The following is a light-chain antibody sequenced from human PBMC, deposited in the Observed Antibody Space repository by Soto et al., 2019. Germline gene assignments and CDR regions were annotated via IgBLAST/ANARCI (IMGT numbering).Light chain of an antibody. CDR3: QQYGSSPRVT. J-gene: IGKJ1*01. V-gene: IGKV3-20*01. CDR2: GAS. CDR1: QSVSSSY. Sequence: ELVLTQSPGTLSLSTGARDTLSCSASQSVSSSYLAWYQQKPGQAPRLLIYGASSRATGIPDRFSGSGSGTDFTLTISRLEPEGLAVYDGQQYGSSPRVTVGQGTKGDIK.